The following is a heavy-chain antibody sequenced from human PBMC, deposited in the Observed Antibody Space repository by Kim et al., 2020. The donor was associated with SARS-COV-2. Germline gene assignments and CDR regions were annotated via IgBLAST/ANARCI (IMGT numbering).Heavy chain of an antibody. CDR1: GFTFSSYW. CDR3: ARDMLLSSWYRWDYYYGMDV. J-gene: IGHJ6*02. D-gene: IGHD6-13*01. Sequence: GGSLRLSCAASGFTFSSYWMHWVRQAPGKGLVWVSRINSDGSSTSYADSVKGRFTISRDNAKNTLYLQMNSLRAEDTAVYYCARDMLLSSWYRWDYYYGMDVWGQGTTVTVSS. V-gene: IGHV3-74*01. CDR2: INSDGSST.